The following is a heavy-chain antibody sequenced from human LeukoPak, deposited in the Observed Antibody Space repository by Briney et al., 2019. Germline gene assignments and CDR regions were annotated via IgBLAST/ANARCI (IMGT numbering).Heavy chain of an antibody. D-gene: IGHD3-3*01. V-gene: IGHV4-34*01. J-gene: IGHJ3*02. CDR2: INHSGST. CDR1: GGSFSGYY. CDR3: AAVYYDFWSEGFDI. Sequence: SETLSLTCAVYGGSFSGYYWSWIRQPPGKGLEWIGEINHSGSTNYNPSLKSRVTIPVDTSKNQFSLKLSSVTAADTAVYYCAAVYYDFWSEGFDIWGQGTMVTVSS.